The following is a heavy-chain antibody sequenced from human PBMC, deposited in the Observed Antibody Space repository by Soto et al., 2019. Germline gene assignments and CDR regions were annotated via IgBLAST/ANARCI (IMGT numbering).Heavy chain of an antibody. Sequence: SGTVSLTCGVYGGSFIGYYWSWIRQPPGKGLEWIGEINHSGSTNYNPSLKSRVTISVDTSKNQFSLKLSSLRAEDTAVYYCVGDIVATTTDYYYGMDVWGQGTTVTVSS. V-gene: IGHV4-34*01. CDR3: VGDIVATTTDYYYGMDV. CDR1: GGSFIGYY. J-gene: IGHJ6*02. D-gene: IGHD5-12*01. CDR2: INHSGST.